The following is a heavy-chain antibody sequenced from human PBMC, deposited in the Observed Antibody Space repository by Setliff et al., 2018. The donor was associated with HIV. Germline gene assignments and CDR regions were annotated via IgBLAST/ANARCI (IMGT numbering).Heavy chain of an antibody. D-gene: IGHD1-26*01. V-gene: IGHV4-61*09. J-gene: IGHJ4*02. Sequence: TSETLSLTCTVSGGSISSRGSYYWSWIRQPAGKGLEWIGHIYTSGSTNYNPSLKSRVTISVDTSKNQFSLKLSSVTAADTAVYYCARAFSGNYYGGVDYWGQGTLVTVSS. CDR3: ARAFSGNYYGGVDY. CDR1: GGSISSRGSYY. CDR2: IYTSGST.